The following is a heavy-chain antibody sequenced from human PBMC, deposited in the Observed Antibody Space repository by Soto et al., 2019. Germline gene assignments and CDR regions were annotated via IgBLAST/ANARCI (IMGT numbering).Heavy chain of an antibody. V-gene: IGHV3-74*01. CDR3: ARGIDDNASFGMDI. D-gene: IGHD1-1*01. J-gene: IGHJ6*02. Sequence: GGSLRLSCAASGFIFSSHWMHWVRQAPGKGLVWVSHIGPDGSNMRDADSVQGRFTISRDNAKNSLYLQMDSLRAEDTAVYYCARGIDDNASFGMDIWGQGTTVTVSS. CDR2: IGPDGSNM. CDR1: GFIFSSHW.